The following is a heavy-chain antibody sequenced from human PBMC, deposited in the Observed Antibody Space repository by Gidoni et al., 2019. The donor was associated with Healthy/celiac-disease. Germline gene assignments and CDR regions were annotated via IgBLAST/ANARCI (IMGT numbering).Heavy chain of an antibody. CDR2: IYSGGST. D-gene: IGHD6-19*01. J-gene: IGHJ4*02. Sequence: EVQLVESGGGLIQPGGSLRLSCAGSGFTVSSNYMSWVRQAPGKGLEWVSVIYSGGSTYYADSVKVRFTISRDNSTHTLYLQMTSLRAEDTAVYYCARSSGGWFDYWGQGTLVTVSS. CDR1: GFTVSSNY. V-gene: IGHV3-53*01. CDR3: ARSSGGWFDY.